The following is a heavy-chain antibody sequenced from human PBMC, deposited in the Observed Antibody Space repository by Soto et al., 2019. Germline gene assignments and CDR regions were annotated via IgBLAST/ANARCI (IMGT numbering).Heavy chain of an antibody. CDR1: GGSISSGGYY. CDR2: IYYSGST. D-gene: IGHD3-10*01. J-gene: IGHJ4*02. CDR3: ARFAFGELLYFDY. V-gene: IGHV4-31*03. Sequence: SETLSLTCTVSGGSISSGGYYWSCIRQHPGKGLEWIGYIYYSGSTYYNPSLKSRVTISVDTSKNQFSLKLSSVTAADTAVYYCARFAFGELLYFDYWGQGTLVTVSS.